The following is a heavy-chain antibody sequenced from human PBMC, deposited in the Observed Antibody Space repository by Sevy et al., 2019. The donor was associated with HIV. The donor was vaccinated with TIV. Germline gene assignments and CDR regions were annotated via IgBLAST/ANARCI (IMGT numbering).Heavy chain of an antibody. V-gene: IGHV3-7*03. Sequence: GEALKISCAASGFTFSSYWMSWVRQAPGKGLEWVVNIKQDGSEKYYVDSVKGRFTISRDNAKNSLYLQMNSLRAEDTAVYYCARDNGSYWGQGTLVTVSS. J-gene: IGHJ4*02. D-gene: IGHD1-26*01. CDR3: ARDNGSY. CDR2: IKQDGSEK. CDR1: GFTFSSYW.